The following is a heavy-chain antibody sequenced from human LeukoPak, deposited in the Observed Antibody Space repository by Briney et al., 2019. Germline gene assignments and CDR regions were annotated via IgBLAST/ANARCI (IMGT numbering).Heavy chain of an antibody. Sequence: GGSLRLSCAASGFTFSSYSMNWVRQAPGKGLEWVSSISSSSSYIHYADSVKGRFTISRDNAKNSLYLQMNSLRAEDTAVYYCAGVLWFGESAADYWGQGTLVTVSS. CDR3: AGVLWFGESAADY. J-gene: IGHJ4*02. V-gene: IGHV3-21*01. CDR1: GFTFSSYS. D-gene: IGHD3-10*01. CDR2: ISSSSSYI.